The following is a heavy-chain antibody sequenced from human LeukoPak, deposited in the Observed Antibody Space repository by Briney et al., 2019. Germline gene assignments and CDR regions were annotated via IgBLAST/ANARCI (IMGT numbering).Heavy chain of an antibody. Sequence: GASVKVSCKASGGTFSSYAISWVRQAPGQGLEWMGWISAYNGNTNYAQKLQGRVTMTTDTFTSTVYMEVRSLRSDDTAVYYCARDVDCSSTSCYTDWQLAPSDYYYMDVWGKGTTVTVSS. CDR1: GGTFSSYA. V-gene: IGHV1-18*01. D-gene: IGHD2-2*02. CDR3: ARDVDCSSTSCYTDWQLAPSDYYYMDV. CDR2: ISAYNGNT. J-gene: IGHJ6*03.